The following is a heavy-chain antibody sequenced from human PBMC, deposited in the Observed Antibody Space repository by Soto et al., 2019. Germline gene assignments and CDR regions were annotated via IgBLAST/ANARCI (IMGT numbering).Heavy chain of an antibody. J-gene: IGHJ6*04. CDR1: GGSISSGGYY. Sequence: QVQLQESGPGLVKPSQTLSLTCTVSGGSISSGGYYWSWIRQHPGKGLEWIGYIYYSGSTYYNPSLKRRVTISVDTSKNQFSLKLSSVTAADTAVYYCARGNGGYKYQLPLDVWGKGTTVTVSS. CDR2: IYYSGST. CDR3: ARGNGGYKYQLPLDV. V-gene: IGHV4-31*03. D-gene: IGHD2-2*01.